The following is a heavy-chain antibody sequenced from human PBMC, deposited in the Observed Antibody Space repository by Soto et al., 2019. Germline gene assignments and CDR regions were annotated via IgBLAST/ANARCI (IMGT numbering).Heavy chain of an antibody. Sequence: SETLSLTCTVSGGSISSYYWSWIRQPPGKGLEWIGYIYYSGSTNYNPSLKSRVTISVDTSKNQFSLKLSSVTAADTAVYYCARAGDHYDILTGYYHFDYWGQGTLVTVSS. CDR3: ARAGDHYDILTGYYHFDY. CDR1: GGSISSYY. D-gene: IGHD3-9*01. V-gene: IGHV4-59*01. J-gene: IGHJ4*02. CDR2: IYYSGST.